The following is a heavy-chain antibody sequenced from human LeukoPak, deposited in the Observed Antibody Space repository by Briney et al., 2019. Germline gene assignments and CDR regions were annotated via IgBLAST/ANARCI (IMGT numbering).Heavy chain of an antibody. CDR2: LIPIFGTA. D-gene: IGHD3-22*01. CDR1: GGTFSSYA. J-gene: IGHJ4*02. CDR3: ARGYNYYDSSGYYRTLDY. V-gene: IGHV1-69*01. Sequence: SVKDSCKASGGTFSSYAISWVRQAPGQGLEWMGGLIPIFGTANYAQKFQGRVTITADESTSTAYMELSSLRSEDTAVYYCARGYNYYDSSGYYRTLDYWGQGTLVTVSS.